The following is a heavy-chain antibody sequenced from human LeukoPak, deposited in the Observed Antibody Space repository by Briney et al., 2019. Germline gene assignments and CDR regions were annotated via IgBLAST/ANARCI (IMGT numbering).Heavy chain of an antibody. CDR2: ISAYNGNT. J-gene: IGHJ4*02. CDR1: GYTFTSYG. CDR3: ARETYYYDESKPKYYFDY. Sequence: GASVKVSCKASGYTFTSYGISWVRQAPGQGLEWMGWISAYNGNTNYAQKLQGRVTMTADTSTSTAYMELRSLRSDDTAVYYCARETYYYDESKPKYYFDYWGQGTLVTVSS. D-gene: IGHD3-22*01. V-gene: IGHV1-18*01.